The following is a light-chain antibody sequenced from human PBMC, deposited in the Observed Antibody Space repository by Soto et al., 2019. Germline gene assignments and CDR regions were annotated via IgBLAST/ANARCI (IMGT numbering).Light chain of an antibody. V-gene: IGKV3-20*01. CDR1: QSVPQNY. J-gene: IGKJ1*01. CDR3: HQYATSPQT. Sequence: IVLTQSPGTLSLSSGERATLSCRASQSVPQNYLAWYQHKPGQAPRLISYGPSSRATGIPDRVSGSGSGTDFTLSMSSLEPEDFAVYYGHQYATSPQTFGQGTKVESK. CDR2: GPS.